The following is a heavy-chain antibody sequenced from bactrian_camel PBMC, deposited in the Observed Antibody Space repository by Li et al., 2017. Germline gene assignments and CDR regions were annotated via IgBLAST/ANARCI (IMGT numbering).Heavy chain of an antibody. J-gene: IGHJ4*01. CDR1: EDTSGPYC. Sequence: VQLVESGGGSVQTGGSLRLSCAVSEDTSGPYCMGWFRQAPGKEREGVATVAPSGKTYYADSVKGRFTIAQDKAKATLYLEMDSLQVEDTAMYYCAANFGPYCSGPYLARRANFLGQGTQVTVS. V-gene: IGHV3S55*01. D-gene: IGHD2*01. CDR2: VAPSGKT.